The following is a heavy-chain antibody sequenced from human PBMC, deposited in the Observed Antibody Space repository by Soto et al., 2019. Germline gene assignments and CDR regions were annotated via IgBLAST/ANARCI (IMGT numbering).Heavy chain of an antibody. CDR1: GYTFTTYD. Sequence: QVQLVQSGAEVKKPGASVKVSCKASGYTFTTYDISWVRQAPGQGLEWMGWISAFNGNTNYAQKLQGRGTMTTDTSTSTAYMELRSLRSDDTAVYYCARAVSHFYHSYYMDVWGKGTTVTVSS. V-gene: IGHV1-18*01. CDR2: ISAFNGNT. CDR3: ARAVSHFYHSYYMDV. J-gene: IGHJ6*03. D-gene: IGHD2-8*01.